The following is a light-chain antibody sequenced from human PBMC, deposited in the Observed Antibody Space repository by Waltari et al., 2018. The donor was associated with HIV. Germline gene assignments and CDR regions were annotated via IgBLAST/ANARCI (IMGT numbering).Light chain of an antibody. CDR3: GTWDTGLSVVV. Sequence: QSVLTQPPSVSAAPGQTVTISCSGSSSNLGNNYVSWYQQLPGTAPKLLIYDNNNRPSGIPDRFSGSKSGTSATLGITGLQTGDEADYYCGTWDTGLSVVVFGGGTKLTVL. J-gene: IGLJ2*01. CDR2: DNN. V-gene: IGLV1-51*01. CDR1: SSNLGNNY.